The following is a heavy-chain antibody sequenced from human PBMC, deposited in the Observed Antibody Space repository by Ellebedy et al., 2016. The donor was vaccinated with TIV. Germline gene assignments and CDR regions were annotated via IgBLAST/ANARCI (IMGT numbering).Heavy chain of an antibody. D-gene: IGHD2-21*01. Sequence: GGSLRLXCAASGFLFNQYGMHWVRQAPGKGLEWVAVIANDGRNKYYGDSAKGRFTISRDNSKNTLYLQMNSLKVEDTAVYYCANMAWGNEDYSVDSWGQGTLVTVSS. V-gene: IGHV3-30*18. CDR1: GFLFNQYG. J-gene: IGHJ5*01. CDR3: ANMAWGNEDYSVDS. CDR2: IANDGRNK.